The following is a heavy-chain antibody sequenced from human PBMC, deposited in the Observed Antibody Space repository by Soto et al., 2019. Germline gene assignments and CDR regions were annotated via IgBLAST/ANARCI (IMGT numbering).Heavy chain of an antibody. J-gene: IGHJ6*03. Sequence: EVQLVESGGGLVQPGGSLRLSCAASGFTFSSYWMSWVRQAPGKGLEWVANIKQDGSEKYYVDSVKGRFTISRDNAKNSLYLQMNSLRAEDTAVYYCARDQGYYGSGNNYYYYYIDVWGKGTTVTVSS. D-gene: IGHD3-10*01. CDR3: ARDQGYYGSGNNYYYYYIDV. CDR1: GFTFSSYW. CDR2: IKQDGSEK. V-gene: IGHV3-7*01.